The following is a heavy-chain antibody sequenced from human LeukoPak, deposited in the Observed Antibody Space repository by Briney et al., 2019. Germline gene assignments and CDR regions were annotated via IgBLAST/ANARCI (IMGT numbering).Heavy chain of an antibody. D-gene: IGHD2-15*01. CDR1: GGSISSYY. V-gene: IGHV4-59*12. J-gene: IGHJ3*01. CDR2: IYFSGST. Sequence: PSETLSLTCTVSGGSISSYYWSWIRQPPGKGLEWIGYIYFSGSTNYNPSLKSRVTISVDTSKNQFSLKLNSVTAADTAVYYCAKDFGRTVVAASVWGQGTKVTVSS. CDR3: AKDFGRTVVAASV.